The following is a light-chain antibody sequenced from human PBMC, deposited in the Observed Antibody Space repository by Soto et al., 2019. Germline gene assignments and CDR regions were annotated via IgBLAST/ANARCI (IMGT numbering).Light chain of an antibody. CDR1: QNINNF. CDR2: TAS. Sequence: DIQRTQSPSSLSASVGDRVTITCRPSQNINNFLNWYQQKPGKAPKLLIYTASSLQSGVPSRFGGSGSGTDFTLTISSLQTEDFAAYYCQQSYNSPTWTFGQGTKVDIK. J-gene: IGKJ1*01. CDR3: QQSYNSPTWT. V-gene: IGKV1-39*01.